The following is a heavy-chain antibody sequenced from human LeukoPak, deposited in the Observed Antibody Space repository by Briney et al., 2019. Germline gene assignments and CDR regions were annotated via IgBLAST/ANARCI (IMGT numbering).Heavy chain of an antibody. Sequence: GGSLRLSCAASGFTFSDYYMSWIRQAPGKGLEWVSYISSSGSTIYYADSVKGRFTISRDNAKNSLYLQMNSLRAEDTAVYYCARHLRYFDWLPSIDMDVWGKGTTVTVSS. V-gene: IGHV3-11*04. CDR3: ARHLRYFDWLPSIDMDV. CDR1: GFTFSDYY. CDR2: ISSSGSTI. D-gene: IGHD3-9*01. J-gene: IGHJ6*03.